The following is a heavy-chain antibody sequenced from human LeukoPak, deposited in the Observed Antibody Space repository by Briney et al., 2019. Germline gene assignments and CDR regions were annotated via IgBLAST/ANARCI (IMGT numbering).Heavy chain of an antibody. Sequence: GGSLRLSCAASGFTFSSYAMSWVRQAPGKGLEWVAVISYDGSNKYYADSVKGRFTISRDNSKNTLYLQMNSLRVEDTAVYYCARAGRFIVVGAFDIWGQGTMVTVSS. J-gene: IGHJ3*02. CDR2: ISYDGSNK. V-gene: IGHV3-30*03. CDR1: GFTFSSYA. CDR3: ARAGRFIVVGAFDI. D-gene: IGHD2-15*01.